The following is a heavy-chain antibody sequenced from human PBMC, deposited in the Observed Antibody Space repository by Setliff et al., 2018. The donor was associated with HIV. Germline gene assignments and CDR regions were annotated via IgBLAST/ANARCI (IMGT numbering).Heavy chain of an antibody. V-gene: IGHV4-34*01. D-gene: IGHD6-13*01. CDR3: ARSVSSSWYDY. CDR2: INHSGST. Sequence: PSETLSLTCAVYGGSFSGYYWSWIRQPPGKGLEWIGEINHSGSTNYNPSLKSRVTISEDTSKNQFSLKLSSVTAADTAVYYCARSVSSSWYDYWGQGTLVTVSS. J-gene: IGHJ4*02. CDR1: GGSFSGYY.